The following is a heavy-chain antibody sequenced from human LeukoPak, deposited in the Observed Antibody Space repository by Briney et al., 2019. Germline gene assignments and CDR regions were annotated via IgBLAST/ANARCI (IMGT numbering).Heavy chain of an antibody. CDR1: GGTFSSYA. CDR2: IIPILGIA. J-gene: IGHJ5*02. Sequence: SVKVSCKASGGTFSSYAISWVRQAPGQGLEWMGRIIPILGIANYAQKFQGRVTITADKSTSTAYMELSSLRSEDTAVYYCARAVFDCSGGSCYPPRTYNWFDPWGQGTLVTVPS. V-gene: IGHV1-69*04. CDR3: ARAVFDCSGGSCYPPRTYNWFDP. D-gene: IGHD2-15*01.